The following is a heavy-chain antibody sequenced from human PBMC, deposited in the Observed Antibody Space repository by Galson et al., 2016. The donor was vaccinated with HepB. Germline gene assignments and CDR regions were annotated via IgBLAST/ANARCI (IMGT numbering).Heavy chain of an antibody. CDR3: AREDWGSQALLRLFDS. D-gene: IGHD2-15*01. J-gene: IGHJ4*02. CDR1: GFTFSSYS. CDR2: ITRSPGAI. Sequence: SLRLSCAASGFTFSSYSMNWVRQAPGKGLEWISCITRSPGAIYYADSVKGRFTISRDNAENSLYLQMNSLRAEDTAVYYCAREDWGSQALLRLFDSWGQGTLVTVSS. V-gene: IGHV3-48*04.